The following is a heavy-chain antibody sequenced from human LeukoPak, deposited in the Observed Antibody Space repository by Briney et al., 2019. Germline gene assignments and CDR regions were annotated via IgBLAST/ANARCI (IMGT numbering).Heavy chain of an antibody. D-gene: IGHD3-10*01. CDR1: GFTFSNYA. V-gene: IGHV3-23*01. CDR3: VKGFVHPTYYFDY. J-gene: IGHJ4*02. Sequence: TGGSLRLSCAASGFTFSNYAMMWVRQAPGKRLEWVSSITGSSDGTYYADSVRGRFTISRDNSENTLYLQLNSLRAEDTAVYFCVKGFVHPTYYFDYWGQGTLVTVSS. CDR2: ITGSSDGT.